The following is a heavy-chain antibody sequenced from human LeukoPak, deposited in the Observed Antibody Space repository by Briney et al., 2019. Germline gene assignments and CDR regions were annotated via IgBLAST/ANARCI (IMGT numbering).Heavy chain of an antibody. D-gene: IGHD3/OR15-3a*01. V-gene: IGHV3-15*01. CDR2: IRSKIDGGIV. J-gene: IGHJ4*02. Sequence: PGGSLRLSCATSGLTFTDAWMSWVRQAPGKGLEWVGHIRSKIDGGIVDYAASVKGRFTISRDDSRNTLFLQMDSLETEDTAVYYCTFRLWTGDLLSDYWGQGALVTVSS. CDR1: GLTFTDAW. CDR3: TFRLWTGDLLSDY.